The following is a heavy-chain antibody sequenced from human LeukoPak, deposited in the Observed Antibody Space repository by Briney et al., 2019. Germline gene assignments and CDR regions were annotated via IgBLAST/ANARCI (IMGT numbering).Heavy chain of an antibody. CDR2: IWYDGSNK. CDR3: AKKGYGDYADWFDP. D-gene: IGHD4-17*01. CDR1: GFTFSSYG. J-gene: IGHJ5*02. V-gene: IGHV3-33*06. Sequence: QPGRSLRLSCAAAGFTFSSYGMHWVRQAPGKGRGWVAVIWYDGSNKYYADSLKGRFTISRDNSKNTLYLQMNSLRAEDTAVYYCAKKGYGDYADWFDPWGQGTLVTVSS.